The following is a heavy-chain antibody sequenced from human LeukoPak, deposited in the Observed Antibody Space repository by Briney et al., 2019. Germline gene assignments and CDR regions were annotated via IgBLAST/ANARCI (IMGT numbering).Heavy chain of an antibody. D-gene: IGHD7-27*01. CDR1: GGSISSYY. J-gene: IGHJ4*02. CDR2: IYHSGST. CDR3: ARDSSTGEADY. V-gene: IGHV4-38-2*02. Sequence: NPSETLSLTCTVSGGSISSYYWGWIRQPPGKGLEWIGSIYHSGSTYYNPSLKSRVTISVDTSKNQFSLKLSSVTAADTAVYYCARDSSTGEADYWGQGTLVTVSS.